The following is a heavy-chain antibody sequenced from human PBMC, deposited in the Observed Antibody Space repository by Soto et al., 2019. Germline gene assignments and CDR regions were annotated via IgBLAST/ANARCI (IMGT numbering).Heavy chain of an antibody. Sequence: PSETLSLTCTVSGGSISSSSYYWGWIRQPPGKGLEWIGSIYYSRSTYYNPSLKSRVTISVDTSKNQFSLKLSSVTAADTAVYYCARQSRPDDILTGHGLYVPYYFDYWGQGTLVTVSS. J-gene: IGHJ4*02. V-gene: IGHV4-39*01. CDR1: GGSISSSSYY. CDR2: IYYSRST. D-gene: IGHD3-9*01. CDR3: ARQSRPDDILTGHGLYVPYYFDY.